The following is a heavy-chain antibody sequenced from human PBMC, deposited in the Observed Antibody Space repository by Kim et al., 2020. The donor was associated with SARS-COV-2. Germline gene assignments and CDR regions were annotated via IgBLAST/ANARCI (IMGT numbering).Heavy chain of an antibody. D-gene: IGHD3-3*01. V-gene: IGHV4-59*01. CDR2: IYYSGST. CDR1: GGSISSYY. J-gene: IGHJ3*02. Sequence: SETLSLTCTVSGGSISSYYWSWIRQPPGKGLEWIGYIYYSGSTNYDPSLKSRVTILVDTSKNQFPLKLSSVTAADTAVYYCSKAPGVTIFGVVSSFDIWGQGTMVTVSS. CDR3: SKAPGVTIFGVVSSFDI.